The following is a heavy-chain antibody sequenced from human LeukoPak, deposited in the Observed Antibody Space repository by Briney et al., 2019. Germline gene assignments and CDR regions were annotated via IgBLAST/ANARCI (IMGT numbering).Heavy chain of an antibody. J-gene: IGHJ4*02. V-gene: IGHV3-30*02. D-gene: IGHD2-15*01. CDR3: ATDRATQYFDY. Sequence: GGSLRLSCAASGITFRSYGMHWVRQAPGKGLEWVAFIWYDGSNKYYADSVKGRFTISRDNSRNTPFLQMNSLRAEDTAVYYCATDRATQYFDYWGQGTLVSVSS. CDR2: IWYDGSNK. CDR1: GITFRSYG.